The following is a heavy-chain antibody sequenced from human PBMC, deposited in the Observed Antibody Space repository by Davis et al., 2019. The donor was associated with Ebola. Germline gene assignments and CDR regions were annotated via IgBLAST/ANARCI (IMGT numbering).Heavy chain of an antibody. CDR1: GFTFSGSA. V-gene: IGHV3-73*01. J-gene: IGHJ4*02. CDR2: IRSKANSYAT. Sequence: GESLKISCAASGFTFSGSAMHWVRQASGKGLEWVGRIRSKANSYATAYAASVKGRFTISRDDSKNTAYLQMNSLKIEDTAVYYCTRLGDYSDYGGHYWGQGTLVTVSS. D-gene: IGHD4-11*01. CDR3: TRLGDYSDYGGHY.